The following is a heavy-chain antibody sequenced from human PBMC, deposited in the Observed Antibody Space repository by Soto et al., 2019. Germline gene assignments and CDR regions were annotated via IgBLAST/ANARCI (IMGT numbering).Heavy chain of an antibody. V-gene: IGHV3-23*01. D-gene: IGHD3-3*01. J-gene: IGHJ4*02. Sequence: EVQLLASGGGLVQPGGSLRLSCAASGFPFSSYAMSWVRQAPGKGLEWVSGIGGSGGDTFYADSVKGRFTVSRDNAENTRYLQLNSLRVEDSAIYYCARRTWRGRADYWGQGILVTVSS. CDR3: ARRTWRGRADY. CDR2: IGGSGGDT. CDR1: GFPFSSYA.